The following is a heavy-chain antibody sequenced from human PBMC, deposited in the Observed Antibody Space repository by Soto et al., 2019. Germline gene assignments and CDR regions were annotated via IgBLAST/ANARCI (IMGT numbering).Heavy chain of an antibody. D-gene: IGHD3-16*02. CDR1: GFTFSSYA. J-gene: IGHJ4*02. CDR3: ARESETYYDYVWGSYRPSAYFDY. Sequence: GGSLRLSCAASGFTFSSYAMHWVRQAPGKGLEWVAVISYDGSNKYYADSVKGRFTISRDNSKNTLYLQMNSLRAEDTAVYYCARESETYYDYVWGSYRPSAYFDYWGQGTLVTVSS. V-gene: IGHV3-30-3*01. CDR2: ISYDGSNK.